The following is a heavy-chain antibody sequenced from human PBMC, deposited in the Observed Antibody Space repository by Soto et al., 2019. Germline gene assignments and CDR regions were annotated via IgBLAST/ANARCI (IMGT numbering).Heavy chain of an antibody. Sequence: GGSLRLSCAASGFTFSAYSMSWVRQAPGKGLEWVSSITSGSDYIYYADSLKGRFTISRDNAKNSLYLQIHSLRAEDTAFYYCARVDGYTYPNDYWGQGTLVTVSS. CDR3: ARVDGYTYPNDY. CDR1: GFTFSAYS. V-gene: IGHV3-21*01. D-gene: IGHD5-12*01. J-gene: IGHJ4*02. CDR2: ITSGSDYI.